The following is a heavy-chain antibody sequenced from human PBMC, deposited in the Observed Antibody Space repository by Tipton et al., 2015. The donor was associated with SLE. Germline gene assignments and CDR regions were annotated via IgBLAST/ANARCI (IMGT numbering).Heavy chain of an antibody. V-gene: IGHV3-23*03. CDR2: IYSGGST. D-gene: IGHD4-23*01. CDR1: GFTFSSYA. CDR3: ARADYGGNSGYY. Sequence: SLRLSCAASGFTFSSYAMSWVRQAPGKGLEWVSVIYSGGSTYYADSVKGRFTISRDNSKNTLYLQMNSLRAEDTAVYYCARADYGGNSGYYWGQRTLVTVSS. J-gene: IGHJ4*02.